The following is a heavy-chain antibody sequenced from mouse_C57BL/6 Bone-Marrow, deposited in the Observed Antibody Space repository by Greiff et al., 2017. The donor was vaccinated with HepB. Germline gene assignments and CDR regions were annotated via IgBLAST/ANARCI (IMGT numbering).Heavy chain of an antibody. CDR3: ARHEEGVTTVVATGGYFDG. D-gene: IGHD1-1*01. Sequence: QVQLQQSGAELVKPGASVKLSCKASGYTFTEYTIHWVKQRSGQGLEWIGWFYPGSGSIKYNEKFKDKATLTADKSSSTVYMELSRLTSEDSAVYFCARHEEGVTTVVATGGYFDGWGTGTTVTVSS. CDR1: GYTFTEYT. CDR2: FYPGSGSI. V-gene: IGHV1-62-2*01. J-gene: IGHJ1*03.